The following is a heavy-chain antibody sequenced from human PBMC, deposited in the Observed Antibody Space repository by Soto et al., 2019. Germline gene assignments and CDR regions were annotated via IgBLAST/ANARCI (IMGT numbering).Heavy chain of an antibody. Sequence: SETLSLTCAVSGGSINSGGYSWSWIRQPPGKGLEWIGYIYHSGSTYYNPSLKSRVTISVDRSKNQFSLKLSSVTAADTAVYYCTRAIAAAGNYYYYYGMDVWGQGTTVTVSS. CDR2: IYHSGST. D-gene: IGHD6-13*01. J-gene: IGHJ6*02. V-gene: IGHV4-30-2*01. CDR1: GGSINSGGYS. CDR3: TRAIAAAGNYYYYYGMDV.